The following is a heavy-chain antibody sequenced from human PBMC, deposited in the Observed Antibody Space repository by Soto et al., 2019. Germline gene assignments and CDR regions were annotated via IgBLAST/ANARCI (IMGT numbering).Heavy chain of an antibody. D-gene: IGHD2-15*01. CDR1: GFTFSSYA. J-gene: IGHJ5*02. CDR3: AKDGYCSGGSCYSFNWFDP. V-gene: IGHV3-23*01. Sequence: GGFLRLSCAASGFTFSSYAMSWVRQAPGKGLEWVSAISGSGGSTYYADSVKGRFTISRDNSKNTLYLQMNSLRAEDTAVYYCAKDGYCSGGSCYSFNWFDPWGQGTLVTVSS. CDR2: ISGSGGST.